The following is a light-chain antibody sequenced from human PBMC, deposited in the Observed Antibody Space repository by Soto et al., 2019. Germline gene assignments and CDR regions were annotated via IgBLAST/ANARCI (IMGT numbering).Light chain of an antibody. CDR1: QSIFNF. Sequence: DIQMTQSPSSLSSSVGDRVTISCRAIQSIFNFLNWYQQKPGKAPKVLIYAASSLQSGVPARFSGSGSGTEFTLTISSLQPDDFATYYCQQYNSYPWTFGQGTKVDIK. J-gene: IGKJ1*01. V-gene: IGKV1-16*01. CDR2: AAS. CDR3: QQYNSYPWT.